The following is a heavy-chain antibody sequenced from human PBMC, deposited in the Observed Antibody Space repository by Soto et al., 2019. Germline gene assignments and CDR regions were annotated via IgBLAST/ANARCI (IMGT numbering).Heavy chain of an antibody. J-gene: IGHJ4*02. Sequence: SVKVSCKASGGTFSSYTISWVRQAPGQGLEWMGRIIPILGIANYAQKFQGRVTITADKSTSTAYMELSSLRSEDTAVYYCARSEGIAAAGRYYFDYWGQGTLVTV. CDR3: ARSEGIAAAGRYYFDY. CDR2: IIPILGIA. CDR1: GGTFSSYT. D-gene: IGHD6-13*01. V-gene: IGHV1-69*02.